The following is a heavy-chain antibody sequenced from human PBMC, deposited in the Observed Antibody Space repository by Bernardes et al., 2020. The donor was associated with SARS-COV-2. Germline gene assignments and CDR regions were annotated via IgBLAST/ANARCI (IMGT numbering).Heavy chain of an antibody. Sequence: GGSLRLSCAASGFTFSTYNMHWVRQAPGKGLEWVSYISDGGDDIHYADSVRGRFAISRDNAKNSLYLHMNSLRVEDTAVYYCARGGTITVPGAWFVYWGQGTLVTVSS. CDR1: GFTFSTYN. CDR2: ISDGGDDI. CDR3: ARGGTITVPGAWFVY. J-gene: IGHJ4*02. V-gene: IGHV3-21*05. D-gene: IGHD6-19*01.